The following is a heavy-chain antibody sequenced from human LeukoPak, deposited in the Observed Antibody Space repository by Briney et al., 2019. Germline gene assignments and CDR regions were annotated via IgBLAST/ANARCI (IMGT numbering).Heavy chain of an antibody. CDR2: IVVGSGNT. Sequence: SVKVSCKASGFTFTSSAMQWVRQARGQRLEWIGWIVVGSGNTNYAQKFQERVTITRDMSTSTAYMELSSLRSEDTAMYYCAAMYCSGGSCYGEFDPWGQGTLVTVSS. V-gene: IGHV1-58*02. CDR1: GFTFTSSA. J-gene: IGHJ5*02. D-gene: IGHD2-15*01. CDR3: AAMYCSGGSCYGEFDP.